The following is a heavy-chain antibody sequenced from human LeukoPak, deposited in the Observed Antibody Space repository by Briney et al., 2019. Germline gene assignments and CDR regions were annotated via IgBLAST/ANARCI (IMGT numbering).Heavy chain of an antibody. CDR3: ARDGNIAAAATINYYFYGMDV. V-gene: IGHV3-30*03. J-gene: IGHJ6*02. CDR1: GFTFSSYG. CDR2: ISYDGSNK. D-gene: IGHD6-13*01. Sequence: GGSLRLSCAASGFTFSSYGMHWVRQAPGKGLEWVAVISYDGSNKYYADSVKGRFTISRDNSKNTLYLQMNSLRAEDTAVYYCARDGNIAAAATINYYFYGMDVWGQGTTVTVSS.